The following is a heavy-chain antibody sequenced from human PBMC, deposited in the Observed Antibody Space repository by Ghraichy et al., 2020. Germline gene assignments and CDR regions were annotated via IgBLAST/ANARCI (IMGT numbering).Heavy chain of an antibody. V-gene: IGHV3-23*01. CDR2: ISGSGGST. CDR1: GFTFSSYA. CDR3: AKDRITMVRGVIPPVGGPDY. Sequence: GGSLRLSCAASGFTFSSYAMSWVRQAPGKGLEWVSAISGSGGSTYYADSVKGRFTISRDNSKNTLYLQMNSLRAEDTAVYYCAKDRITMVRGVIPPVGGPDYWGQGTLVTVSS. J-gene: IGHJ4*02. D-gene: IGHD3-10*01.